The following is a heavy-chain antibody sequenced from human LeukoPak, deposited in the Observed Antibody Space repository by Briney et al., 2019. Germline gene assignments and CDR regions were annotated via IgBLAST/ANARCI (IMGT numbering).Heavy chain of an antibody. D-gene: IGHD6-13*01. CDR3: ARVWWYGSSWYWDF. Sequence: PGGSLRLSCAVSGFTFSRYWVSWVRQAPGKGLEWVAHIKQDGSEKYYVDSVRGRFTISGDNAKNSVFLQMNSLRAEDTALYYCARVWWYGSSWYWDFWGQGTLVTVAS. V-gene: IGHV3-7*01. J-gene: IGHJ4*02. CDR1: GFTFSRYW. CDR2: IKQDGSEK.